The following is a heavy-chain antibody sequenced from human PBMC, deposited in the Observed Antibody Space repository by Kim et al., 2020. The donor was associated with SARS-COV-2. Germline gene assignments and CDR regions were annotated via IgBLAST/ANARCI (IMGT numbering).Heavy chain of an antibody. CDR2: IYAGGDS. CDR1: GLTVSTNY. D-gene: IGHD3-9*01. CDR3: ARDLTINDAFDV. Sequence: GGSLRLSCVASGLTVSTNYMNWIRQTPAKGLEWVSLIYAGGDSDYGNSVKGRFSISRDISKNTVYLQMNNLRAEDTVVYFCARDLTINDAFDVWGQGTMVTVAS. J-gene: IGHJ3*01. V-gene: IGHV3-53*01.